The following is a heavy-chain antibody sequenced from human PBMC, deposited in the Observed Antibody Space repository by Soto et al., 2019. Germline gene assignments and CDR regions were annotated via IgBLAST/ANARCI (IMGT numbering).Heavy chain of an antibody. V-gene: IGHV4-39*07. CDR3: ARDGARVSGYGMDV. CDR2: IYYSGST. Sequence: SETLSLTCTVSGGSITSSYYWGWIRQPPGKGLEWIGSIYYSGSTYYNPSLKSRVTISVDTSKNQFFLKLSSVTAADTAVYYCARDGARVSGYGMDVWGQGTTVTVSS. D-gene: IGHD3-3*01. CDR1: GGSITSSYY. J-gene: IGHJ6*02.